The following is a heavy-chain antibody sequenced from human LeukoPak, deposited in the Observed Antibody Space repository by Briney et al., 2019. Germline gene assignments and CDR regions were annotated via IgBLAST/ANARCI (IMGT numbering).Heavy chain of an antibody. CDR2: INHSGST. D-gene: IGHD2-2*01. J-gene: IGHJ4*02. V-gene: IGHV4-34*01. CDR1: GGSFSGYY. CDR3: ARSVGRIVVVPAAIRWYFDY. Sequence: SGTLSLTCAVYGGSFSGYYWSWIRQPPGKGLEWIGEINHSGSTNYNPSLKSRVTISVDTSKNQFSLKLSSVTAADTAVYYCARSVGRIVVVPAAIRWYFDYWGQGTLVTVSS.